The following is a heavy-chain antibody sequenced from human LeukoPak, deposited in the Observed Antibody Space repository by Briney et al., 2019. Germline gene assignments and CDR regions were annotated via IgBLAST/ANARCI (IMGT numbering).Heavy chain of an antibody. D-gene: IGHD5-18*01. CDR2: IIPIFGTA. J-gene: IGHJ4*02. CDR1: GGTFSSYA. Sequence: GSSLKVSCKASGGTFSSYAISWVRQAPGQGLEWMGGIIPIFGTANYAQKFQGRVTITADESTSTAYMELSSLRSEDTAVYYCASRFASGYSYAGFDYWGQGTLVTVSS. CDR3: ASRFASGYSYAGFDY. V-gene: IGHV1-69*01.